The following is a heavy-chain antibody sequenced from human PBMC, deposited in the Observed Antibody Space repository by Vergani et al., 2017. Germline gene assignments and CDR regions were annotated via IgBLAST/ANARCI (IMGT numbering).Heavy chain of an antibody. CDR1: GYTFTSYA. D-gene: IGHD3-22*01. J-gene: IGHJ5*02. V-gene: IGHV1-3*01. CDR3: AXEGYYYDSSGYLNWFDP. CDR2: INAGNGNT. Sequence: QVQLVQSGAEVKKPGASVKVSCKASGYTFTSYAMHWVRQAPGQRLEWMGWINAGNGNTKYSQKFQGRVTITRDTSASTAYMELSSLRSEDTAVYYCAXEGYYYDSSGYLNWFDPWGQGTLVTVSS.